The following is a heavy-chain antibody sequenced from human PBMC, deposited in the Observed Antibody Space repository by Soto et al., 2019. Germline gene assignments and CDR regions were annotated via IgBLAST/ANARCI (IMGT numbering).Heavy chain of an antibody. D-gene: IGHD1-1*01. CDR2: TYYRSKWYN. CDR1: GDSVSSNSAT. CDR3: ARKSIGTGGWFAP. V-gene: IGHV6-1*01. Sequence: SQTLSLTCAISGDSVSSNSATWNWIRQSPSRGLEWLGRTYYRSKWYNDYAVSVKSRITIKPDTSKNQFSLQLSSMTPEDTAVYYCARKSIGTGGWFAPWGPGTLATVSS. J-gene: IGHJ5*02.